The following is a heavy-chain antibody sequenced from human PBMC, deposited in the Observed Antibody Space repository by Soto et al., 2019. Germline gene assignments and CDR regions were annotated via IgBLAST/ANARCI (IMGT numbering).Heavy chain of an antibody. CDR3: ARDVVVPAAMIDYYYYGMDV. CDR1: GYTFTSYG. CDR2: ISAYNGNT. J-gene: IGHJ6*02. Sequence: GASVKVSCKASGYTFTSYGISWVRQAPGQGLERMGWISAYNGNTNYAQKLQGRVTMTTDTSTSTAYMELRSLRSDDTAVYYCARDVVVPAAMIDYYYYGMDVWGQGTTVTVSS. D-gene: IGHD2-2*01. V-gene: IGHV1-18*01.